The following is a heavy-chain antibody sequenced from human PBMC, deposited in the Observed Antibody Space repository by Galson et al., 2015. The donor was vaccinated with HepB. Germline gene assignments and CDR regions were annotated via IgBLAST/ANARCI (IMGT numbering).Heavy chain of an antibody. J-gene: IGHJ4*02. CDR1: GFTFTSYD. V-gene: IGHV1-8*01. CDR2: MSPKSGNT. D-gene: IGHD3-22*01. CDR3: ARGPAGYDSSGYFDF. Sequence: SVKASCKASGFTFTSYDINWVRQATGQGLEWMGWMSPKSGNTGYAQKFKGRVTMTRDTSISTAYMELSRLRSEDTAVYYCARGPAGYDSSGYFDFWGQGTLVTVSS.